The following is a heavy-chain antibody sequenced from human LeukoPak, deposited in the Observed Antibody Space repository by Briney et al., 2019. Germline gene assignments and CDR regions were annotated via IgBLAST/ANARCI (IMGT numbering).Heavy chain of an antibody. J-gene: IGHJ3*02. V-gene: IGHV3-9*01. CDR1: GFTFDDYA. D-gene: IGHD3-3*01. CDR2: ISWNSGSI. CDR3: AKVFSSSDFWSGYFAFDI. Sequence: GGSLRLSCAASGFTFDDYAMPWVRHAPGKGLEWVSGISWNSGSIGYADSVKGRFTISRDNAKNSLYLQMNSLRAEDTALYYCAKVFSSSDFWSGYFAFDIWGQGTMVTVSS.